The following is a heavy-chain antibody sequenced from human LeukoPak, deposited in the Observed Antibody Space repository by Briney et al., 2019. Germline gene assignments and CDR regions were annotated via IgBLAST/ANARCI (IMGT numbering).Heavy chain of an antibody. CDR3: ARDRKVKLYEKGKRHSDDAFDI. CDR1: GYTFTNYG. CDR2: ISAYNGDT. Sequence: GASVKVSCKASGYTFTNYGISWVRQAPGQGLEWMGWISAYNGDTDYVQKVQGRVTMTTDTSTSTAYMELRSLRSDDTAVYFCARDRKVKLYEKGKRHSDDAFDIWGQGTMVTVSS. V-gene: IGHV1-18*01. D-gene: IGHD2-8*01. J-gene: IGHJ3*02.